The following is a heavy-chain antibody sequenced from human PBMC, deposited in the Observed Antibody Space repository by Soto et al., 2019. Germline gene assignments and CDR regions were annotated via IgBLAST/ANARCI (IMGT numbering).Heavy chain of an antibody. CDR3: ARSYDSSGYYYWLAFDI. D-gene: IGHD3-22*01. CDR2: INAGNGNT. Sequence: GASVKVSCKASGYTFTSYAMHWVRQAPGQRLEWMGWINAGNGNTNYAQKLQGRVTMTTDTSTSTAYMELRSLRSDDTAVYYCARSYDSSGYYYWLAFDIWGQGTMVTV. J-gene: IGHJ3*02. CDR1: GYTFTSYA. V-gene: IGHV1-3*01.